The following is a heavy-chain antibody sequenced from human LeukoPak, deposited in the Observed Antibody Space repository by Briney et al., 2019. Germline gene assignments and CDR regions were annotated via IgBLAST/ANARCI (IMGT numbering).Heavy chain of an antibody. V-gene: IGHV3-11*06. CDR2: ISGSSTYT. CDR3: ARGEYYYDGGY. D-gene: IGHD3-22*01. J-gene: IGHJ1*01. Sequence: GGSLRLSCASSGFTFSGYYMTWIRQAPGKGLEWVSYISGSSTYTKYVDSVKGRFTISRDNAKNSLFLQMNSLRVEDTAVYYCARGEYYYDGGYWGQGTLVTVSS. CDR1: GFTFSGYY.